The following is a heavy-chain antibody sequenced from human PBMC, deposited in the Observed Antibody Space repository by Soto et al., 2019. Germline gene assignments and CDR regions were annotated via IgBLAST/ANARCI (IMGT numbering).Heavy chain of an antibody. V-gene: IGHV1-46*01. CDR1: GYTLSDYY. D-gene: IGHD3-22*01. Sequence: GASVEVSCKASGYTLSDYYIHWVRQAPGQGLEWMGWINPNSGGTTIYAQKFQGRVTMTRDTSTHTFYMELSSLRSEDTAMYYCARVGYSSTGTTFHYHGLDVWGQGTTVTVSS. CDR2: INPNSGGTT. CDR3: ARVGYSSTGTTFHYHGLDV. J-gene: IGHJ6*02.